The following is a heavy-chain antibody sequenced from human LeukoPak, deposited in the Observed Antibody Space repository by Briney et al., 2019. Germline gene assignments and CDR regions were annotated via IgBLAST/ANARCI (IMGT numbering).Heavy chain of an antibody. Sequence: PSETLSLTCAVYGGSFSGYYWSWIRQPPGKGLEWIGEINHSGSTNYNPPLKSRVTISVDTSKNQFSLKLSSVTAADTAVYYCARGEPDYYDSSGYYSGSPNWFDPWGQGTLVTVSS. V-gene: IGHV4-34*01. J-gene: IGHJ5*02. CDR1: GGSFSGYY. CDR3: ARGEPDYYDSSGYYSGSPNWFDP. D-gene: IGHD3-22*01. CDR2: INHSGST.